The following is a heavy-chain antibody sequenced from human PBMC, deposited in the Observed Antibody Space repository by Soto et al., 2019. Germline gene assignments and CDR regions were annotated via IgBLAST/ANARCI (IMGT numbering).Heavy chain of an antibody. CDR2: ISGSGGST. V-gene: IGHV3-23*01. D-gene: IGHD1-20*01. CDR3: AKDPYNGYYYYYMDV. CDR1: GFTSSSYA. Sequence: PGGSLRLSCAASGFTSSSYAMSWVRQAPGKGLEWVSAISGSGGSTYYADSVKGRFTISRDNSKNTLYLQMNSLRAEDTAVYYCAKDPYNGYYYYYMDVWGKGTTVTVSS. J-gene: IGHJ6*03.